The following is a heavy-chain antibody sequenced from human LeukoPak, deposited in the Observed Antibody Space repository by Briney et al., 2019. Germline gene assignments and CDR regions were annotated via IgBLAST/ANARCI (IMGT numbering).Heavy chain of an antibody. J-gene: IGHJ4*02. CDR1: GFTFSSYG. CDR2: ISYDGSNK. Sequence: TGGSLRLSCAASGFTFSSYGMHWVRQAPGKGLEWVAVISYDGSNKYYADSVKGRFTISRDNSKNTLYLQMNSLRAEDTAVHYCAKDNAPSFDYWGQGTLVTVSS. CDR3: AKDNAPSFDY. V-gene: IGHV3-30*18.